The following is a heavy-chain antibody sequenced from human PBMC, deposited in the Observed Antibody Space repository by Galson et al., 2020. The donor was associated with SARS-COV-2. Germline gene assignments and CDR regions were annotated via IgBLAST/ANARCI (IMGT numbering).Heavy chain of an antibody. CDR2: ISGSGVTT. Sequence: TGGSLRLSCAASGFTFTTYAMSWVRQAPGKGLEWVSVISGSGVTTYYADSVKGRFTISRDNSKNTLYLQMNSLRAEDTAVYHCANIRGRGRYFNYHGMDVWGQGTTVTVSS. V-gene: IGHV3-23*01. CDR3: ANIRGRGRYFNYHGMDV. D-gene: IGHD3-10*01. CDR1: GFTFTTYA. J-gene: IGHJ6*02.